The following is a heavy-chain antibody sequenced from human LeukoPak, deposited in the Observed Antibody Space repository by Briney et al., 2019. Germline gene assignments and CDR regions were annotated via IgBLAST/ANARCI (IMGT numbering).Heavy chain of an antibody. J-gene: IGHJ5*02. D-gene: IGHD2-15*01. CDR1: GGSFSGYY. Sequence: SETLSLTCAVYGGSFSGYYWSWIRQPPGKGLEWIGEINHSGITDYNPSLRSRVTISMDTSRNQFSLKLSSVTAADTAIYYCARAVIVVAAATQRNWFDPWGQGTLVTVSS. CDR2: INHSGIT. CDR3: ARAVIVVAAATQRNWFDP. V-gene: IGHV4-34*01.